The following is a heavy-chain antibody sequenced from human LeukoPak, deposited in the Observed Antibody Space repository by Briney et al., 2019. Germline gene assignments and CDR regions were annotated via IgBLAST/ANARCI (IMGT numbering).Heavy chain of an antibody. V-gene: IGHV6-1*01. D-gene: IGHD6-6*01. CDR2: TYYRSKWNT. CDR1: ADTVSSNTAA. J-gene: IGHJ6*02. CDR3: SRQRSTSTYYFGLDV. Sequence: SQTLSLTCAISADTVSSNTAAWNWIRQSPSRGLEWLGRTYYRSKWNTDYAASVQNRITINPDTSTNQFSLQLKSATPEDTAVYYCSRQRSTSTYYFGLDVWGQGTTVTVSS.